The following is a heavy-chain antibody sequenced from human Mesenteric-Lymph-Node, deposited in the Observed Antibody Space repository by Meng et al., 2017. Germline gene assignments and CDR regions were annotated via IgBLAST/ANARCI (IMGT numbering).Heavy chain of an antibody. D-gene: IGHD2-21*02. CDR2: ISSSGSTI. CDR1: GFTFSDYY. CDR3: ARSPEGVVVTAIPYYFDY. J-gene: IGHJ4*02. Sequence: GGSLRLSCAASGFTFSDYYMSWIRQAPGKGLEWVSYISSSGSTIYYADSVKGRFTISRDNAKNSLYLQMNSLRAEDTAVYYCARSPEGVVVTAIPYYFDYWGQGTLVTVSS. V-gene: IGHV3-11*04.